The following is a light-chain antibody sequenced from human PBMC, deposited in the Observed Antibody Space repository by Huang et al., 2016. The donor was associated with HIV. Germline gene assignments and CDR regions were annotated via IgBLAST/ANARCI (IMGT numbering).Light chain of an antibody. Sequence: DIVLTQSPATLSLSPGERANLSCRASQSVSNTLAWYQQKPGQAPRLLIYDASNRATGIPARFSGSGSGTDFTLTISSLEPEDFAVYYCQQRSNWPPWTFGQGTKVEIK. CDR1: QSVSNT. V-gene: IGKV3-11*01. CDR2: DAS. J-gene: IGKJ1*01. CDR3: QQRSNWPPWT.